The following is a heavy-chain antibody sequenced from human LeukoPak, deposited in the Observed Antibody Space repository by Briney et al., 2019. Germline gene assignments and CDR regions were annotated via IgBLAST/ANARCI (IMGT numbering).Heavy chain of an antibody. CDR2: INSDGSST. J-gene: IGHJ4*02. CDR3: ARSTVITTKKYYFDY. Sequence: GGSLRLSCAASGFTFSSYWKHWVRQAPGKGLVWVSRINSDGSSTSYADSVKGRFTISKDNSKNTLYLQMNSLRVEDTAVYYCARSTVITTKKYYFDYWGQGTLVTVSS. D-gene: IGHD4-17*01. CDR1: GFTFSSYW. V-gene: IGHV3-74*01.